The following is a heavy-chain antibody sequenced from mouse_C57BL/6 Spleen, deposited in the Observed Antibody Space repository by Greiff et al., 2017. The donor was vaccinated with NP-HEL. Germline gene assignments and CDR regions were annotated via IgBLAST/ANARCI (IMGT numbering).Heavy chain of an antibody. D-gene: IGHD4-1*01. J-gene: IGHJ3*01. CDR3: ARYGTGTAWFAY. CDR1: GFTFTDYY. Sequence: EVQRVESGGGLVQPGGSLSLSCAASGFTFTDYYMSWVRQPPGKALEWLGFIRNKANGYTTEYSASVKGRFTISRDNSQSILYLQMNALRAEDSATYYCARYGTGTAWFAYWGQGTLVTVSA. CDR2: IRNKANGYTT. V-gene: IGHV7-3*01.